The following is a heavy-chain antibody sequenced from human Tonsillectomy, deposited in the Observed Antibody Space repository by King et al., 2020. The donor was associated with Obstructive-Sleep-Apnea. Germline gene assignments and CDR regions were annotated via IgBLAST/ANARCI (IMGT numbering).Heavy chain of an antibody. Sequence: VQLQESGPGLVKPSETLSLTCTVSDYAISSGYYWGWVLHPPGKGLEWIGGICHRGITYYNLCLKRRVTISVDTSKNQFSLKLTAVTAADTPVYYCARGYGGSGIGVWFDPWGQGTLVTVSS. V-gene: IGHV4-38-2*02. CDR2: ICHRGIT. CDR3: ARGYGGSGIGVWFDP. CDR1: DYAISSGYY. J-gene: IGHJ5*02. D-gene: IGHD3-10*01.